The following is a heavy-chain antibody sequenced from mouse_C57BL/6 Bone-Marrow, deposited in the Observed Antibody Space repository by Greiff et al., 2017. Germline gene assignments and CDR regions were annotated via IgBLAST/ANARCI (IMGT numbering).Heavy chain of an antibody. CDR1: GFSFNTYA. V-gene: IGHV10-1*01. D-gene: IGHD2-2*01. CDR3: VRHEIYYGYEGYAMDY. Sequence: EVMLVESGGGLVQPKGSLKLSCAASGFSFNTYAMNWVRQAPGKGLEWVARIRSKSNNYATYYADSVKDRFTISRDDSESMLYLQMNNLKTEDTAMYYCVRHEIYYGYEGYAMDYWGQGTSVTVSS. J-gene: IGHJ4*01. CDR2: IRSKSNNYAT.